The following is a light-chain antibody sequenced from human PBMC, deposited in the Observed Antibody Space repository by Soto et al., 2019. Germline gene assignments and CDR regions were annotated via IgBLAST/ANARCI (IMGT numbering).Light chain of an antibody. Sequence: EIVLTQSPVTLSLSPGERSTLSCRASQSVSVNSLAWYQQKGGQAPRLLIYAASTRATGVPDRFSGTGSGTDFALTISRLEPEDFALYYCQKYGASPINFGQGTRLEIK. V-gene: IGKV3-20*01. J-gene: IGKJ5*01. CDR3: QKYGASPIN. CDR1: QSVSVNS. CDR2: AAS.